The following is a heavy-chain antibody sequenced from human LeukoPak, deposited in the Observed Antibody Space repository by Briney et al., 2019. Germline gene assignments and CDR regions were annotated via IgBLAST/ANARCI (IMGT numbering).Heavy chain of an antibody. V-gene: IGHV3-7*01. J-gene: IGHJ6*02. Sequence: GGSLRLFCAASGFTFSTYRMSWVRQAPGKGLERVANIKQDGSEKYYVDSVKGRFTISRDNAKNSLYLQMNSLRAEDTAVYYCARYQGGGWDVWGQGTTVTVSS. D-gene: IGHD6-25*01. CDR3: ARYQGGGWDV. CDR1: GFTFSTYR. CDR2: IKQDGSEK.